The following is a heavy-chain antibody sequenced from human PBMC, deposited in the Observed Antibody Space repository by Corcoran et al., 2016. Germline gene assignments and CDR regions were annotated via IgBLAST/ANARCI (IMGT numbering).Heavy chain of an antibody. D-gene: IGHD3-9*01. CDR3: ARGPYFDILTGYYSHYFDY. J-gene: IGHJ4*02. Sequence: QVQLVQSGAEVKKPGASVKVSCKASGYTFTSYGINWVRQAPGQGLEWMGWISAYNGNTNYAQKLQGRVTMTTDTSTSTAYMELRSLRSDDTAVYYCARGPYFDILTGYYSHYFDYWGQGTLVTVSS. CDR2: ISAYNGNT. V-gene: IGHV1-18*01. CDR1: GYTFTSYG.